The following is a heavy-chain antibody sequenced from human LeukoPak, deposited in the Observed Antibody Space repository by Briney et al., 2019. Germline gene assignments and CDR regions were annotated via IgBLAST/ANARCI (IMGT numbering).Heavy chain of an antibody. V-gene: IGHV4-39*01. J-gene: IGHJ4*02. Sequence: SETLSLTCTVSGGSISSSSYYWGWIRQPPGKGLEWIGSIYYSGSTYYNPSLKSRVTISVDTSKNQFSLKLSSVTAADTAVYYCGRQSPSIDYYDSSGYIDYWGQGTLVTVSS. CDR1: GGSISSSSYY. CDR2: IYYSGST. CDR3: GRQSPSIDYYDSSGYIDY. D-gene: IGHD3-22*01.